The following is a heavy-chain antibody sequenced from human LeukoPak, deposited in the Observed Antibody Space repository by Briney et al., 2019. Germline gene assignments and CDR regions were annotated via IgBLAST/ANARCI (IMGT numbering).Heavy chain of an antibody. CDR3: ARDLAWGAFDY. Sequence: PGGSLRLSCAASGFTFSNHGMNWVRQAPGKGLEWLSAVSPPGGGTYYADSVKGRFTISRDDSKNTLYLQMNSLRAEDTAVYYCARDLAWGAFDYWGQGTLVTVSS. CDR1: GFTFSNHG. CDR2: VSPPGGGT. J-gene: IGHJ4*02. V-gene: IGHV3-23*01. D-gene: IGHD7-27*01.